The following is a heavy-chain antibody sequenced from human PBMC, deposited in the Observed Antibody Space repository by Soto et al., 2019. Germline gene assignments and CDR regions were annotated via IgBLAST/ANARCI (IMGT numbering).Heavy chain of an antibody. Sequence: SVKVSCNASGYTFTSYGISSVRLALGQGVERMGWIRAYNGNTNYAQKLQGRVTMPPDTSTSTAYMELRSLRSDDTAVYYCASDRCSSTSCYRSTYYYHGMDVWAQGTTV. V-gene: IGHV1-18*04. CDR2: IRAYNGNT. J-gene: IGHJ6*02. CDR1: GYTFTSYG. CDR3: ASDRCSSTSCYRSTYYYHGMDV. D-gene: IGHD2-2*02.